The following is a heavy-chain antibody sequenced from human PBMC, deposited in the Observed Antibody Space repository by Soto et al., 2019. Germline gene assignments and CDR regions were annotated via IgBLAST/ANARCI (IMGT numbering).Heavy chain of an antibody. V-gene: IGHV1-69*12. CDR2: IIPIFGTA. CDR1: GGTFSSYA. J-gene: IGHJ6*02. CDR3: ARKSNKGQWLVLDYYYGMDV. D-gene: IGHD6-19*01. Sequence: QVQLVQSGAEVKKPGSSVKVSCKASGGTFSSYAISWVRQAPGQGLEWMGGIIPIFGTANYAQKFQSRVTITADESTSTAYMELSSLRSEDTAVYYCARKSNKGQWLVLDYYYGMDVWGQGTTVTVSS.